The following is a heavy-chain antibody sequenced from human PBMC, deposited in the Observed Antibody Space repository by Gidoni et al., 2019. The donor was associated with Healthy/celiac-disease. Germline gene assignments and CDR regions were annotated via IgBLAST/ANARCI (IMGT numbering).Heavy chain of an antibody. CDR2: INAGNGNT. CDR1: GYTFTSYA. V-gene: IGHV1-3*01. J-gene: IGHJ5*02. CDR3: ARDVTHGYSGYVTPRRWFDP. Sequence: QVQLVQSGAEVKKPGASVKVSCKASGYTFTSYAMHWVRQAPGQRLEWMGWINAGNGNTKYSQKFQGRVTITRDTSASTAYMELSSLRSEDTAVYYCARDVTHGYSGYVTPRRWFDPWGQGTLVTVSS. D-gene: IGHD5-12*01.